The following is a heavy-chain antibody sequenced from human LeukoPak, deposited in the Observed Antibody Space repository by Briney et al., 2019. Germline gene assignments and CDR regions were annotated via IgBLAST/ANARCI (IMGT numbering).Heavy chain of an antibody. J-gene: IGHJ4*02. CDR2: VSSSGSTI. CDR1: GFTFDDYG. CDR3: ARDKVVGATHFDY. V-gene: IGHV3-48*04. Sequence: GGSLRLSCAASGFTFDDYGMNWVRQAPGKGLEWVSYVSSSGSTIYYADPVKGRFTISRDNAKNSLSLQMNSLRAEDTAVYYCARDKVVGATHFDYWGQGTLVTVSS. D-gene: IGHD1-26*01.